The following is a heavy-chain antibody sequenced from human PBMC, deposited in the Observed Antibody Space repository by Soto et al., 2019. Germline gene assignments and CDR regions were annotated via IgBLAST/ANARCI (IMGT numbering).Heavy chain of an antibody. Sequence: QVQLRESGPGLVKTSQTQSLTCTVSGGSLSSGDYYWSWIRQHPGKGLEWIGYIHYSGDSYYNPSLKSRVTISIDTSNNQFSLKLSSVTAADTAVYYCARGDYNAYRGYDYWGQGTLVTVSS. CDR1: GGSLSSGDYY. CDR3: ARGDYNAYRGYDY. D-gene: IGHD4-17*01. J-gene: IGHJ4*02. CDR2: IHYSGDS. V-gene: IGHV4-31*03.